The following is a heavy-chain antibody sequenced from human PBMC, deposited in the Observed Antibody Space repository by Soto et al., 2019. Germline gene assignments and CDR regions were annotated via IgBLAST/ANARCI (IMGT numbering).Heavy chain of an antibody. CDR3: ARKLSYYYDSSGYSHY. CDR1: GFTFSSYA. Sequence: QVQLVESGGGVVQPGRSLRLSCAASGFTFSSYAMHWVRQAPGKGLEWVAVISYDGSNKYYADSVKGRFTISRDNSKKPLNLKLTGLRAEDTAVFYGARKLSYYYDSSGYSHYWGKGTLVTFSS. V-gene: IGHV3-30-3*01. J-gene: IGHJ4*02. CDR2: ISYDGSNK. D-gene: IGHD3-22*01.